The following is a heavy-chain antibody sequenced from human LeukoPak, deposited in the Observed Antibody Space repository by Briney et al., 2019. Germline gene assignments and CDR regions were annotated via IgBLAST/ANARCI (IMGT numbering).Heavy chain of an antibody. CDR2: INPNSGGT. V-gene: IGHV1-2*02. Sequence: ASVKVSCKASGGTFSSYAISWVRQAPGQGLEWMGWINPNSGGTNYAQKFQGRVTMTRDTSISTAYMELSRLRSDDTAVYYCARGYCSSTSCRYYYYYMDVWGKGTTVTVSS. D-gene: IGHD2-2*01. CDR1: GGTFSSYA. CDR3: ARGYCSSTSCRYYYYYMDV. J-gene: IGHJ6*03.